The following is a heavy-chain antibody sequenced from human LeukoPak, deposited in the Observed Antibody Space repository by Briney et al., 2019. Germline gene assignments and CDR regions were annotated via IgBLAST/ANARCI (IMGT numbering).Heavy chain of an antibody. D-gene: IGHD3-22*01. V-gene: IGHV4-4*02. CDR1: GVSISNTNW. CDR2: IYHSGST. CDR3: ASASSGYYDEYFQH. J-gene: IGHJ1*01. Sequence: SGTLSLTCGVSGVSISNTNWWTWVRQPPGKGLAWIGEIYHSGSTNYNPSLKSRVTISVDKSKNQFSLKLSSVTAADTAVYYCASASSGYYDEYFQHWGQGTLVTVSS.